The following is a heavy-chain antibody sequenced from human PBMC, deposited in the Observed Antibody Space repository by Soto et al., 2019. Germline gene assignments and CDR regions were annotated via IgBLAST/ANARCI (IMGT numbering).Heavy chain of an antibody. CDR1: GFTFSSYA. CDR2: ISGSGGST. Sequence: GGSLRLSCAASGFTFSSYAMSWVRQAPGKEIEWVTAISGSGGSTYYADSVKGRFTISRDNSKNTLYLQMNSLRAEDTAVYYCAKELYDILTGYPMGNWFDPWGQGTLVTVSS. V-gene: IGHV3-23*01. J-gene: IGHJ5*02. D-gene: IGHD3-9*01. CDR3: AKELYDILTGYPMGNWFDP.